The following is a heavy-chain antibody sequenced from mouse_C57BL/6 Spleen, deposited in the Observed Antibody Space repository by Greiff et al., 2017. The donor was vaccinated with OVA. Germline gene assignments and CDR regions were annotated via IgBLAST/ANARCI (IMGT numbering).Heavy chain of an antibody. D-gene: IGHD4-1*01. Sequence: VQLQQPGAELVMPGASVKLSCKASGYTFTSYWMHWVKQRPGQGLEWIGEIDPSDSYTNYNQKFKGKSTLTVDKSSSTACMQLSSLTSEDSAVYYCARKLGLNFDYWGQGTTLTVSS. CDR2: IDPSDSYT. V-gene: IGHV1-69*01. CDR1: GYTFTSYW. CDR3: ARKLGLNFDY. J-gene: IGHJ2*01.